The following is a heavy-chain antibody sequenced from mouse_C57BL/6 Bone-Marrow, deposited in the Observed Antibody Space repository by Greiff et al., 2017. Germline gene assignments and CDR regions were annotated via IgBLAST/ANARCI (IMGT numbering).Heavy chain of an antibody. Sequence: EVKLQESGGDLVKPGGSLKLSCAASGFTFSSYGLSWVRQTPDKRLEWVATISSGGSYTYYPDSVKGRFTFSRDNAKNTLYLQMSSLKSEDTAMYDCERRRDDYYGSSYDYAMDYWGQGTSVTVSS. D-gene: IGHD1-1*01. CDR3: ERRRDDYYGSSYDYAMDY. CDR2: ISSGGSYT. CDR1: GFTFSSYG. V-gene: IGHV5-6*02. J-gene: IGHJ4*01.